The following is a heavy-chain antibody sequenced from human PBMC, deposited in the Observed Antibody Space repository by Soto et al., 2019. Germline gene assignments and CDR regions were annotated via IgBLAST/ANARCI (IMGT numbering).Heavy chain of an antibody. CDR1: GGTFSSYA. CDR2: IIPIFGTA. J-gene: IGHJ6*02. V-gene: IGHV1-69*06. D-gene: IGHD6-13*01. Sequence: APVKVSCKASGGTFSSYAISWVLQAPGQGLEWMGWIIPIFGTANYAQKFQGRVTITADKSTSTAYMELSSLRSENTAVYYCARRWVGTAAGEYYYYYYGMDVWGQGTTVTVS. CDR3: ARRWVGTAAGEYYYYYYGMDV.